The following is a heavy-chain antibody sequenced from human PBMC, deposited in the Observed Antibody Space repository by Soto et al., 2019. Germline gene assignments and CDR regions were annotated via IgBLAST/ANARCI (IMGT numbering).Heavy chain of an antibody. J-gene: IGHJ4*01. CDR1: GGSISNGGYY. CDR2: IHYSGST. CDR3: ARVRGSGSYAAYYFDS. D-gene: IGHD3-10*01. Sequence: SETLSLTCTVSGGSISNGGYYWNWVRQHPGKGLEWIGYIHYSGSTWYNPSLESRVTISVDTSKDQFSLKLRSVTAADTAVYYCARVRGSGSYAAYYFDSWGQGALVTVSS. V-gene: IGHV4-31*03.